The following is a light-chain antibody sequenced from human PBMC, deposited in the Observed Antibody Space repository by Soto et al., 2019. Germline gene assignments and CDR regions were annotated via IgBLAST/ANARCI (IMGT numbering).Light chain of an antibody. CDR3: TSYTTSITRNVL. CDR1: SSDVGGYNY. V-gene: IGLV2-14*01. Sequence: QSALNQPASVSGSPGQSITISCTGTSSDVGGYNYVSWYQQHPGKAPKLMIYEVSNRPSGVANRFSGSKSGNTASLTISWLQAEDEADYYCTSYTTSITRNVLFGGGTKLTVL. CDR2: EVS. J-gene: IGLJ2*01.